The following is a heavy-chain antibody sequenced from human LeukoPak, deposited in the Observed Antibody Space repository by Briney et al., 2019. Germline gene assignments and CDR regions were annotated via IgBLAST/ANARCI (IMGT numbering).Heavy chain of an antibody. J-gene: IGHJ4*02. CDR1: GYSISSSSYY. Sequence: SETLSLTCTVSGYSISSSSYYWGWIRQPPGKGLEWIGSIYYSGSTYYNPSLKSRVTISVDTSKNQFSLKLSSVTAADTAVYYCASLNYYDSSGALDYWGQGTLVTVSS. CDR3: ASLNYYDSSGALDY. V-gene: IGHV4-39*07. D-gene: IGHD3-22*01. CDR2: IYYSGST.